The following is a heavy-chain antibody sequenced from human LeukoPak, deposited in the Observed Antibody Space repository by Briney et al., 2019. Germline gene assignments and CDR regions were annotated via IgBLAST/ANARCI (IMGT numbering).Heavy chain of an antibody. D-gene: IGHD6-19*01. J-gene: IGHJ4*02. CDR3: ARLGFSSGSY. V-gene: IGHV4-34*01. CDR1: GGSFSGYY. CDR2: INHSGST. Sequence: KSSETLSLTCAVYGGSFSGYYWSWIRQPPGKGLEWIGEINHSGSTNYNPSLKSRVTISVDTSKNQFSLKLSSVTAADTAVYYCARLGFSSGSYWGQGTLVTVSS.